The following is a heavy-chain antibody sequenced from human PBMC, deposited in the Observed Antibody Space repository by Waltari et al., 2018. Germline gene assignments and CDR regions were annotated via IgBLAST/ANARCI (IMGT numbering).Heavy chain of an antibody. CDR2: IIPIFGKA. D-gene: IGHD6-13*01. J-gene: IGHJ5*02. Sequence: QVQLVQSGAEVKKPGSSVQVSCKASGGTFSSYAISWVRQAPGQGLAWMGGIIPIFGKANYAQKFQGRVTITADESTSTASMDLSSLRSEDTAVYYCATMGFSSSATGDWFDPWGQGTLVTVSS. CDR3: ATMGFSSSATGDWFDP. CDR1: GGTFSSYA. V-gene: IGHV1-69*13.